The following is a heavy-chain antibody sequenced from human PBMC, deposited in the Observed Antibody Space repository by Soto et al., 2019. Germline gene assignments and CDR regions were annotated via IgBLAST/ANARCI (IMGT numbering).Heavy chain of an antibody. D-gene: IGHD5-18*01. J-gene: IGHJ4*02. CDR2: ISSSSSTI. V-gene: IGHV3-48*02. Sequence: PGGSLRLSCAASGFTFSSYSMNWVRQAPGKGLEWVSYISSSSSTIYYADSVKGRFTISRDNAKNSLYLQMNSLRDEDTAVYYCAREVGSGHSYGPTPYYFDYWGQGTLVTVS. CDR1: GFTFSSYS. CDR3: AREVGSGHSYGPTPYYFDY.